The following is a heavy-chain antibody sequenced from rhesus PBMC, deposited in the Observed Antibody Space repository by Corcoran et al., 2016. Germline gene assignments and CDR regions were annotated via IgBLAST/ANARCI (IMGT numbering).Heavy chain of an antibody. CDR1: GGSISNNY. CDR3: ARDLYSGNYYYFDY. J-gene: IGHJ4*01. D-gene: IGHD3-16*01. CDR2: IDCSSGST. V-gene: IGHV4-165*01. Sequence: QVQLQESGPGLVKPSETLSLTCAVSGGSISNNYWSWIRQPPGKGLEWIGYIDCSSGSTYYNPSLKSRVTISTDTSKNQFSLKLSSVTAADTAVYYCARDLYSGNYYYFDYWGQGVLVTVSS.